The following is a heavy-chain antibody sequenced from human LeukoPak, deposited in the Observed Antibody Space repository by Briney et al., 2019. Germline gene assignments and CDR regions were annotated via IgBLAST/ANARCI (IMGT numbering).Heavy chain of an antibody. CDR3: ARQTNYYGSGSQFDY. V-gene: IGHV4-61*02. CDR1: GGSISSGSYY. CDR2: IYTSGST. D-gene: IGHD3-10*01. J-gene: IGHJ4*02. Sequence: SQTLSLTCTVSGGSISSGSYYWSWIRQPAGKGLEWIGRIYTSGSTNYNPSLKSRVTISVDTSKNQFSLKLSSVTAADTAVYYCARQTNYYGSGSQFDYWGQGTLVTVSS.